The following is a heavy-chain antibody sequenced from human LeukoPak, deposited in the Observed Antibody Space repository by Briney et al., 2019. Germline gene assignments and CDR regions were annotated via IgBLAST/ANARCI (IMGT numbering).Heavy chain of an antibody. D-gene: IGHD2-21*02. CDR2: ISSSSSYI. CDR3: AKGREFYCGGDCYLDY. J-gene: IGHJ4*02. V-gene: IGHV3-21*04. Sequence: GGSPRLSCAASGFTFSSYSMNWVRQAPGKGLEWVSSISSSSSYIYYADSVKGRFTISRDNSKNSLYLQMNSLRAEDTALYYCAKGREFYCGGDCYLDYWGQGTLVTVSS. CDR1: GFTFSSYS.